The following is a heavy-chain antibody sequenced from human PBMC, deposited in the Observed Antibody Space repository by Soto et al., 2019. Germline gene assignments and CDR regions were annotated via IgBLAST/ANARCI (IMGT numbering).Heavy chain of an antibody. CDR3: ARDQAHLAATTHQPIDY. CDR1: GYTFTSYG. D-gene: IGHD5-12*01. Sequence: QVPLVQSGAEVKKPGASVKVSCKASGYTFTSYGITWVRQAPGQGLEWMGWISAYDGNTNYAQKLQGRVTMTTDTSTSTAYMELRSLRSDDTAVYYCARDQAHLAATTHQPIDYWGQGTLVTVSS. J-gene: IGHJ4*02. V-gene: IGHV1-18*01. CDR2: ISAYDGNT.